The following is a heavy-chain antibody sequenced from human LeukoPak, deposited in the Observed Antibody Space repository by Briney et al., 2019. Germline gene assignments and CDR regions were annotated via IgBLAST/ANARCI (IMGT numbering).Heavy chain of an antibody. V-gene: IGHV4-39*07. CDR2: IYYNGDT. J-gene: IGHJ2*01. Sequence: SETLSLTCTVSGVSITSTSYYWGWIHQSPGKGLEWIGSIYYNGDTSYNPSLNSRVTISVDTSKNQFSLKLSSVTAADTAVYYCAREGTYGDYRWYFDLWGRGTLVTVSS. CDR3: AREGTYGDYRWYFDL. D-gene: IGHD4-17*01. CDR1: GVSITSTSYY.